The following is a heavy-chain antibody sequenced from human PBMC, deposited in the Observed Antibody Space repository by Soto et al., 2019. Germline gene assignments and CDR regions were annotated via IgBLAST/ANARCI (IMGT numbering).Heavy chain of an antibody. CDR2: IIPIFGTA. J-gene: IGHJ3*02. D-gene: IGHD3-22*01. CDR1: GGTFSSYA. V-gene: IGHV1-69*13. Sequence: EASVKVSCKASGGTFSSYAISWVRQAPGQGLEWMGGIIPIFGTANYAQKFQGRVTITADESTSTAYMELSSLRSEDTAVYYCASGPYYYDSSGYPTQGAFDIWGQGTMVTVSS. CDR3: ASGPYYYDSSGYPTQGAFDI.